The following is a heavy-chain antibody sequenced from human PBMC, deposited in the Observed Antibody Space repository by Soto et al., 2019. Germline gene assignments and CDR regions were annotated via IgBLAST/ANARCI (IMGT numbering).Heavy chain of an antibody. CDR1: GYAFTSYG. Sequence: ASVKVSCKASGYAFTSYGISWVRQAPGQGLEWMGWISAYNGNTNYAQKLQGRVTMTTDTSTSTAYMELRSLRSDDTAVYYCAREVVVAATLYYYYGMDFWGQGTTVTVSS. V-gene: IGHV1-18*04. D-gene: IGHD2-15*01. J-gene: IGHJ6*02. CDR3: AREVVVAATLYYYYGMDF. CDR2: ISAYNGNT.